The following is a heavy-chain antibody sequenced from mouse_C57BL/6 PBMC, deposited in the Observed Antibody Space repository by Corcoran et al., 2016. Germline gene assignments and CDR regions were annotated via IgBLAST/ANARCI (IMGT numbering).Heavy chain of an antibody. CDR2: INPNNGGT. CDR1: GYTFTDYY. Sequence: EVQLQQSGPELVKPGASVKISCKASGYTFTDYYMNWVKQSHGKSLEWIGDINPNNGGTSYNQKFKGKATLTVDKSCSTAYMELRSLTSEDSAVYYCARGIIKNAMDYWGQGTSVTVSS. CDR3: ARGIIKNAMDY. V-gene: IGHV1-26*01. D-gene: IGHD1-1*01. J-gene: IGHJ4*01.